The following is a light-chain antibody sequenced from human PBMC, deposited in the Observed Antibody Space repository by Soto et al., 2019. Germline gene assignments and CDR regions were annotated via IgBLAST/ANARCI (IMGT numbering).Light chain of an antibody. J-gene: IGLJ1*01. CDR1: SSNIGAGYD. V-gene: IGLV1-40*01. Sequence: QPVLTQPPSVSGAPGQRVTISCTGSSSNIGAGYDVHWYQQIPGTAPKLLIYGNTNRPSGVPDRFSGSKSGSSASLAITGLLAEDGADYYCQSYDSSRSGSRVFGSGTKLTVL. CDR2: GNT. CDR3: QSYDSSRSGSRV.